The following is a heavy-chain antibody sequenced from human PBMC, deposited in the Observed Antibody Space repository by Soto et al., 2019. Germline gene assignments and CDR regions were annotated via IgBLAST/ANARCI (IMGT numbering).Heavy chain of an antibody. CDR1: GGSLSSHY. J-gene: IGHJ4*02. V-gene: IGHV4-59*11. CDR2: IYFTGYT. Sequence: QVQLQESGPGLVKPSETLSLTCTVSGGSLSSHYWSWIRQSPGKGLEWIGYIYFTGYTNYNPSLKSRVTISVDTYKSQFPLSLNSVTAADTAVYYCATVAMTSPKVFDYWGQGTLVSVSS. D-gene: IGHD2-15*01. CDR3: ATVAMTSPKVFDY.